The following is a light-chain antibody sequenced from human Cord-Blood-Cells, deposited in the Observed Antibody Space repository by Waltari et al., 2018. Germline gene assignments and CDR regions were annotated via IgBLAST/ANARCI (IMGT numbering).Light chain of an antibody. J-gene: IGLJ3*02. CDR3: CSYAGSSNWV. V-gene: IGLV2-23*01. CDR2: EGS. Sequence: QSALTQPASVSGSPGQSITIPCTGTSSDVGSYNLVSWYQQHPGKAPKLRIYEGSKRPSGVSNRFSGSKSGNTASLTIAGLQAEDEADYYCCSYAGSSNWVFGGGTKLTVL. CDR1: SSDVGSYNL.